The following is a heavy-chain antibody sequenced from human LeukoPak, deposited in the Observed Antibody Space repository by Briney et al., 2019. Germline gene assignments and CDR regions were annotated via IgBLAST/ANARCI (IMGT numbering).Heavy chain of an antibody. CDR1: GGTFSSYA. Sequence: SVKVSCKASGGTFSSYAISWVRQAPGQGLEWMGRIIPIFGTVNYAQKFQGRVTITADKSTSTAYMELSSLRSEDTAVYYCARDRPVTTGGGFDYWGQGTLVTVSS. CDR3: ARDRPVTTGGGFDY. D-gene: IGHD4-17*01. CDR2: IIPIFGTV. V-gene: IGHV1-69*06. J-gene: IGHJ4*02.